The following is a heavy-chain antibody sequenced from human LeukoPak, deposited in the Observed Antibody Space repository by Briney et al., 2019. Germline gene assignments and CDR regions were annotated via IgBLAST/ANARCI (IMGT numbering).Heavy chain of an antibody. D-gene: IGHD1-26*01. V-gene: IGHV4-59*11. CDR1: GGSISSHY. CDR3: ARYRRGIGESYYYYMDV. CDR2: IYYSGST. Sequence: SETLSLTCTVSGGSISSHYWSWIRQPPGKGLEWIGYIYYSGSTNYNPSLKSRVTISVDTSKNQFSVKLSSVTAADTAVCYCARYRRGIGESYYYYMDVWGKGATVTVSS. J-gene: IGHJ6*03.